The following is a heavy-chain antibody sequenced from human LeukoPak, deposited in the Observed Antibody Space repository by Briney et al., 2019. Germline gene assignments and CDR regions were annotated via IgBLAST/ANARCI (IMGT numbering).Heavy chain of an antibody. J-gene: IGHJ6*03. Sequence: SVKVSCXASGGTFSSYAISWVRQAPGQGLEWMGGIIPIFGTANYAQKFQGRVTITADESTSTAYMELSSLRSEDTAVYYCATGDIVVVPAAIGGSHYYYYYMDVWGKGTTVTVSS. V-gene: IGHV1-69*13. CDR1: GGTFSSYA. D-gene: IGHD2-2*02. CDR2: IIPIFGTA. CDR3: ATGDIVVVPAAIGGSHYYYYYMDV.